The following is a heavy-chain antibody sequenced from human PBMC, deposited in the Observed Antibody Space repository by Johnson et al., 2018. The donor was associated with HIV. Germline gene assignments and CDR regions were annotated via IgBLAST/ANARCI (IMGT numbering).Heavy chain of an antibody. J-gene: IGHJ3*02. CDR2: ISYDGSNK. Sequence: QVQLVESGGGLIQPGGSLRLSCAASGFTVSSKYMSWVRQAPGKGLEWVAVISYDGSNKYYADSVKGRFTISRDNSKNTLYLQMNSLRAEDTAVYYCARELPAYDILTGPGAFDIWGQGTMVTVSS. D-gene: IGHD3-9*01. CDR1: GFTVSSKY. CDR3: ARELPAYDILTGPGAFDI. V-gene: IGHV3-30*03.